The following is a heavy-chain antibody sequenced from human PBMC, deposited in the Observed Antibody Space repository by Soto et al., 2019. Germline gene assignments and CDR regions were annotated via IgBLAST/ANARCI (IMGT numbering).Heavy chain of an antibody. V-gene: IGHV1-69*06. D-gene: IGHD6-25*01. CDR2: IIPLLGTA. Sequence: QEELVQSGAEVKKPGSSVNVSYKASEGTFSSYSITWVRQAPGQRLEWMGEIIPLLGTANYAQKFQGRVTITGDKSTSTIYMGLSSLRSDDTAVYYCARDPVDLFGYMDVWGQGTTVTVSS. CDR3: ARDPVDLFGYMDV. J-gene: IGHJ6*02. CDR1: EGTFSSYS.